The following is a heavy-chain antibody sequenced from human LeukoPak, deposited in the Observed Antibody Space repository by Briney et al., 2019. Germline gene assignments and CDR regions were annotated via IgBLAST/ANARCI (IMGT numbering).Heavy chain of an antibody. J-gene: IGHJ3*02. CDR3: ARDLWEGAFDI. V-gene: IGHV4-39*07. CDR2: IYDSGNE. D-gene: IGHD3-16*01. Sequence: SETLSLTCTVSGGSISTSAFYWGWIRQPPGKGLEWIGSIYDSGNEFYNPSLKSRVTISVDTSKNQFSLKLSSVTAADTAVYYCARDLWEGAFDIWGQGTMVTVSS. CDR1: GGSISTSAFY.